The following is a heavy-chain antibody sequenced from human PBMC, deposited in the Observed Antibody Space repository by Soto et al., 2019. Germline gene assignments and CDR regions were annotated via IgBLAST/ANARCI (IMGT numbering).Heavy chain of an antibody. J-gene: IGHJ4*02. CDR1: GGSISSGGYY. Sequence: QVQLQESGPGLVKPSQTLSLTCTVSGGSISSGGYYWSWIRQHPGKGLEWIGYIYYSGSTYYNPSLNSRVTISVDTSKNQFSLKLSSVTAADTAVYYCARGPIQLWSGHYFDYWGQGTLVTVSS. D-gene: IGHD5-18*01. CDR2: IYYSGST. V-gene: IGHV4-31*03. CDR3: ARGPIQLWSGHYFDY.